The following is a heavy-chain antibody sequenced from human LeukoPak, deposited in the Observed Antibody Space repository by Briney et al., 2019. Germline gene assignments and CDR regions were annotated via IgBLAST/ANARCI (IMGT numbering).Heavy chain of an antibody. V-gene: IGHV4-59*12. D-gene: IGHD6-19*01. CDR3: ATGLRIAVAGLPFDY. CDR2: IYYSGST. Sequence: SETLSLTCTVSGGSISSYYWSWIRQPPGKGLEWIGYIYYSGSTNYNPSLKSRVTISVDTSKNQFSLKLSSVTAADTAVYYCATGLRIAVAGLPFDYWGQGTLVTVSS. CDR1: GGSISSYY. J-gene: IGHJ4*02.